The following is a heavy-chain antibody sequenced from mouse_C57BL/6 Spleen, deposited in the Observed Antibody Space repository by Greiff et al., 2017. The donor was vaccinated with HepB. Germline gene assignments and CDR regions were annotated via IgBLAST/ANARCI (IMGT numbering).Heavy chain of an antibody. CDR2: IYPRSGNT. J-gene: IGHJ4*01. CDR1: GYTFTSYG. Sequence: QVHVKQSGAELARPGASVKLSCKASGYTFTSYGISWVKQRTGQGLEWIGEIYPRSGNTYYNEKFKGKATLTADKSSSTAYMELRSLTSEDSAVYFCARKQSPYAMDYWGQGTSVTVSS. D-gene: IGHD6-1*01. V-gene: IGHV1-81*01. CDR3: ARKQSPYAMDY.